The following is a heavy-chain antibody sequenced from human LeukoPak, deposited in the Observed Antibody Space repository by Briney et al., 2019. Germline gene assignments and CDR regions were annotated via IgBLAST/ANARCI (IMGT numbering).Heavy chain of an antibody. CDR3: PKFIGYYNYHMDV. CDR2: MYHTGSP. Sequence: PSETLSLTCAVCGYSINSKYYWGWIRQPPGKGLEYIGAMYHTGSPYYNPSLKSRVTMSRDTSKNQLSLKMTSLTAADTAVYYCPKFIGYYNYHMDVWGKGTTVTVSS. J-gene: IGHJ6*03. V-gene: IGHV4-38-2*01. CDR1: GYSINSKYY.